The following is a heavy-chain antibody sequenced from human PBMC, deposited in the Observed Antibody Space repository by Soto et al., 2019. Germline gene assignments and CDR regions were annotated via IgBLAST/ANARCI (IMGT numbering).Heavy chain of an antibody. J-gene: IGHJ4*02. V-gene: IGHV1-2*02. CDR1: GYTFTGYY. CDR2: INPNSGST. CDR3: VREQGHSFDY. Sequence: ASVKVSCKASGYTFTGYYMHWVRQAPGQGLEWMGWINPNSGSTAYNPSLKSRVTISLDTSKSQFSLRLSFVTAADTAVYYCVREQGHSFDYWGQGTLVTVSS.